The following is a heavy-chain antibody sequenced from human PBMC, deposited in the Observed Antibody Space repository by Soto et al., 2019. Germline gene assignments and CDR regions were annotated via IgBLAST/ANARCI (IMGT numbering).Heavy chain of an antibody. Sequence: PGGSLRLSCAASGFTFSSYAMSWVRQAPGKGLEWVSAISGSGGSTYYADSVKGRFTISRDNSKNTLYLQMNSLRAEDTAVYYCAKGRDCSGGSCYLHYYYGMDVWGQGATVTVSS. J-gene: IGHJ6*02. CDR3: AKGRDCSGGSCYLHYYYGMDV. CDR1: GFTFSSYA. D-gene: IGHD2-15*01. CDR2: ISGSGGST. V-gene: IGHV3-23*01.